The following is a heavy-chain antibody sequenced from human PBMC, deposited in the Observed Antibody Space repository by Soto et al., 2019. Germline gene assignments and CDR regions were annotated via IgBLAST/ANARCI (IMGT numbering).Heavy chain of an antibody. J-gene: IGHJ6*02. CDR3: ARDYYGDLIRYYYGMDV. Sequence: ASVKVSCKASGYTFTSYGISWVRQAPGQGLEWMGWISAYNGNTNYAQKLQGRVTMTTDTSTSPAYMELRSLRSDDTAVYYCARDYYGDLIRYYYGMDVWGQGTTVTVSS. V-gene: IGHV1-18*01. D-gene: IGHD4-17*01. CDR2: ISAYNGNT. CDR1: GYTFTSYG.